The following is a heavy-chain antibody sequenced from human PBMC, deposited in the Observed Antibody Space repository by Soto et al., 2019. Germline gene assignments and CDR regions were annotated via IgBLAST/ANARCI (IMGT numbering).Heavy chain of an antibody. Sequence: TLSLTCTVSGRPVSSGGYYWTWIRQHPGRGLEWIGYIYHIGSPSYNPSLESRLTISLDTSKNQFSLNLTSVTAADTAIYYCVRDRALDSSGHWFDTWGQGILVTVSS. V-gene: IGHV4-31*03. CDR2: IYHIGSP. CDR3: VRDRALDSSGHWFDT. J-gene: IGHJ5*02. CDR1: GRPVSSGGYY. D-gene: IGHD6-19*01.